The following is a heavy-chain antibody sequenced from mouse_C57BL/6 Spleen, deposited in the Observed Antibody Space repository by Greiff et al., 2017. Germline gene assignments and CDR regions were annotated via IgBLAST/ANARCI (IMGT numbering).Heavy chain of an antibody. CDR3: ARSFYDYDEGAWFAY. CDR2: INPSSGYT. V-gene: IGHV1-7*01. CDR1: GYTFTSYW. D-gene: IGHD2-4*01. Sequence: QVQLQQSGAELAKPGASVKLSCKASGYTFTSYWMHWVKQRPGQGLEWIGYINPSSGYTKYNQKFKDKATLTADKSSSTAYMQLSSLTYEDSAVYYCARSFYDYDEGAWFAYWGQGTLVTVSA. J-gene: IGHJ3*01.